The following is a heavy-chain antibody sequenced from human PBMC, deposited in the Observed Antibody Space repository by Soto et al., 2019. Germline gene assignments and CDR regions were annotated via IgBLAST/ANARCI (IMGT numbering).Heavy chain of an antibody. CDR1: GGSISSSSYY. CDR2: IYYSGST. V-gene: IGHV4-39*01. CDR3: ARLTIFGTYYYYYGMDV. J-gene: IGHJ6*02. D-gene: IGHD3-3*01. Sequence: ASETLSLTCTVSGGSISSSSYYWGWIRQPPGKGLEWIGSIYYSGSTYYNPSLKSRVTISVDTSKNQFSLKLSSVTAADTAVYYCARLTIFGTYYYYYGMDVWGQGTTVTVSS.